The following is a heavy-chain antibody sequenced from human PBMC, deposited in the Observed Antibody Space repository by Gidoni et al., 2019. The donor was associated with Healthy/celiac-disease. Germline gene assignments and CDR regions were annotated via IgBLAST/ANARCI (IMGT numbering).Heavy chain of an antibody. CDR2: IVVGSGNT. CDR3: AAADYDILTGYHVRDAFDI. D-gene: IGHD3-9*01. Sequence: QMQLVQSGPEVKKPGTSVKVSCKASGFTFTSSAVQWVRQDRGQRLEWIGWIVVGSGNTNYAQKFQERVTITRDMSTSTAYMELSSLRSEDTAVYYCAAADYDILTGYHVRDAFDIWGQGTMVTVSS. V-gene: IGHV1-58*01. J-gene: IGHJ3*02. CDR1: GFTFTSSA.